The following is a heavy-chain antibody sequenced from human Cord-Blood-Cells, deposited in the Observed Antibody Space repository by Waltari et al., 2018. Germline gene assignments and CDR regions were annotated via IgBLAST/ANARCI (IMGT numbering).Heavy chain of an antibody. CDR3: ARDLIGYYDFWSGYYAFDI. CDR2: IIPIFGTA. CDR1: GGTFSSYA. D-gene: IGHD3-3*01. J-gene: IGHJ3*02. V-gene: IGHV1-69*06. Sequence: QVQLVQSGAEVKKPGSSVKVSCKAYGGTFSSYAISWVRQAPGQGLEWMGGIIPIFGTANYAQKFQGRVTITADKSTSTAYMELSSLRSEDTAVYYCARDLIGYYDFWSGYYAFDIWGQGTMVTVSS.